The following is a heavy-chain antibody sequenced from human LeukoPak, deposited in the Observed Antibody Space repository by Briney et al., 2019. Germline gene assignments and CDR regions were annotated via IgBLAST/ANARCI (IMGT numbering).Heavy chain of an antibody. CDR1: GFTFSSYA. CDR2: ISGGGGST. J-gene: IGHJ4*02. Sequence: PGGSLRLSCAASGFTFSSYAMNWVRQAPGKGLEWVSAISGGGGSTPYADSVNGRFTISRDNSKNMVYMQMNSLRAEDTAVYYCAKSAHLKATIDEFDYWGQGTLVTVSS. V-gene: IGHV3-23*01. CDR3: AKSAHLKATIDEFDY. D-gene: IGHD5-12*01.